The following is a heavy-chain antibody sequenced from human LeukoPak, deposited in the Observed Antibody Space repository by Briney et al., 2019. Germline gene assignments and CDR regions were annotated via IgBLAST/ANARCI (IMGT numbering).Heavy chain of an antibody. J-gene: IGHJ5*02. CDR3: ARGVTGTTRGWFDP. D-gene: IGHD1-20*01. CDR1: GFTFSSYS. V-gene: IGHV3-21*01. CDR2: ISSSSSYI. Sequence: GGFLRLSCAASGFTFSSYSMNWVRQAPGKGLEWVSSISSSSSYIYYADSVKGRFTISRDNAKNSLYLQMNSLRAEDTAVYYCARGVTGTTRGWFDPWGQGTLVTVSS.